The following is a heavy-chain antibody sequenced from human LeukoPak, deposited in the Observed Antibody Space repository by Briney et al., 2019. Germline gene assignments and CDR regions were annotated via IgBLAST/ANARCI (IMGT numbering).Heavy chain of an antibody. CDR2: MNPNSGNT. Sequence: ASVTVSCKASGYTFTSYDINWVRQATGQGLEWMGWMNPNSGNTGYAQKLQGRVTMTTDTSTSTAYMELRSLRSDDTAVYYCARDPPNYYDSSHPRDYWGQGTLVTVSS. V-gene: IGHV1-8*01. J-gene: IGHJ4*02. CDR3: ARDPPNYYDSSHPRDY. CDR1: GYTFTSYD. D-gene: IGHD3-22*01.